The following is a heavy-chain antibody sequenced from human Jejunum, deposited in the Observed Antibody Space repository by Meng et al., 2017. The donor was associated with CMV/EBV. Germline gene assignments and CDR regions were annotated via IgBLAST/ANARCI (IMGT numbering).Heavy chain of an antibody. CDR1: GFSLRPSGVG. CDR2: ISGAADK. D-gene: IGHD2-15*01. J-gene: IGHJ4*02. CDR3: ANSCCSRGTCYSFYY. Sequence: SGFSLRPSGVGVGWIRQPPGPALEWLALISGAADKRYSPSLRSRLTITKDTSTNQVVLTMTNMDPVDTATYFCANSCCSRGTCYSFYYWGQGTLVTVSS. V-gene: IGHV2-5*02.